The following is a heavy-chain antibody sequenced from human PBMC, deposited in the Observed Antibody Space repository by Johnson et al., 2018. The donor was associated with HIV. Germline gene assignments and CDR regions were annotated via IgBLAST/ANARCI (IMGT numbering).Heavy chain of an antibody. Sequence: MLLVESGGGLVQPGGSLRLSCAASGFAFDDYGMSWVRQAPGKGLEWVSGINWNGAITGYAGSVKGRFIISRDNAKNSLYLQMNSLRAEDTAVYYCARDRGSMPAVAFDIWGQGTMVTVSS. V-gene: IGHV3-20*04. J-gene: IGHJ3*02. CDR1: GFAFDDYG. D-gene: IGHD2-2*01. CDR3: ARDRGSMPAVAFDI. CDR2: INWNGAIT.